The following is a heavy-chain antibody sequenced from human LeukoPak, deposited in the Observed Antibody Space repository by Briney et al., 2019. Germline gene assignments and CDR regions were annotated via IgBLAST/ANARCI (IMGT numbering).Heavy chain of an antibody. J-gene: IGHJ4*02. D-gene: IGHD3-10*01. CDR1: GYIFTTYW. V-gene: IGHV5-10-1*01. CDR2: IDPSDSYT. Sequence: GESLKISFKVSGYIFTTYWISWVRQMPGKGLEWMGRIDPSDSYTKYSPSFQGLVTLSADKSISTAYLQWSSLVASDTAMYYCARLNYYGSGSYSHDYWGQGTLSPSP. CDR3: ARLNYYGSGSYSHDY.